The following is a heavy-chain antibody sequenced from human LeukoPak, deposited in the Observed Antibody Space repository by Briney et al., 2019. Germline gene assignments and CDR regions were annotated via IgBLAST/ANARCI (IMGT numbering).Heavy chain of an antibody. CDR1: GGSISSSSYY. Sequence: PSETLSLTCTVSGGSISSSSYYWGWIRQPPGKGLEWIGSIYYSGSTYYNPSLKSRVTISVDASKNQFSLKLSSVTAADTAVYYCARTPGIAVAGWYFDLWGRGTLVTVSS. J-gene: IGHJ2*01. CDR2: IYYSGST. CDR3: ARTPGIAVAGWYFDL. V-gene: IGHV4-39*01. D-gene: IGHD6-19*01.